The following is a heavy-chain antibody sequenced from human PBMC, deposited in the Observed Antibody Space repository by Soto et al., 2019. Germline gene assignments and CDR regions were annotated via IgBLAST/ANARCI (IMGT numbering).Heavy chain of an antibody. Sequence: ASETLSLTCTVSGGSISSSSYYWGWIRQPPGKGLEWIGSIYYSGSTYYNPSLKSRVTISVDTSKNQFSLKLSSVTAADTAVYYCARPTTSGWPLQVHFFDYWGRGTLVTVSS. J-gene: IGHJ4*02. V-gene: IGHV4-39*01. D-gene: IGHD6-19*01. CDR3: ARPTTSGWPLQVHFFDY. CDR2: IYYSGST. CDR1: GGSISSSSYY.